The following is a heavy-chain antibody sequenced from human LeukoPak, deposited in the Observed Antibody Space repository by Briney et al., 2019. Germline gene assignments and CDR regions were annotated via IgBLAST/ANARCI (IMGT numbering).Heavy chain of an antibody. D-gene: IGHD3-9*01. J-gene: IGHJ4*02. V-gene: IGHV1-2*02. Sequence: GASVKVSCKASGYSFTAYYMHWVRQAPGQGLEWMGWINPNSGGTNYAQKFQGRVTITRDTSITTDYMEMSRLRSDDKALYYCARSPHILTGENFDYWGQGTLVTVSS. CDR3: ARSPHILTGENFDY. CDR1: GYSFTAYY. CDR2: INPNSGGT.